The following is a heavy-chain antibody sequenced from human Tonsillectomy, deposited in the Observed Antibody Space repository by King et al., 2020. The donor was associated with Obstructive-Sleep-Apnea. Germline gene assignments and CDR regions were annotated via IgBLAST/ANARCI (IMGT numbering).Heavy chain of an antibody. CDR1: GFTFSTFG. J-gene: IGHJ4*02. CDR2: IWTDGSNR. Sequence: VQLVESGGGVVQPGRSLRLSCAASGFTFSTFGMHWVRQAPGKGLEWVAVIWTDGSNRYYAESVKGRFTISRDNSKNTLYLQMNSLRVDDTAVYYCARRPFGGNKAGDFWGQGTLVIVSS. V-gene: IGHV3-33*01. D-gene: IGHD1-26*01. CDR3: ARRPFGGNKAGDF.